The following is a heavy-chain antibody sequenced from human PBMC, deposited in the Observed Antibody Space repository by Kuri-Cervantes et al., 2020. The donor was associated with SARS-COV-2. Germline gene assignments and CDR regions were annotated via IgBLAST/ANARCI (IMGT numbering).Heavy chain of an antibody. D-gene: IGHD3-16*01. J-gene: IGHJ3*02. Sequence: GGSLRLSCAASGFTFSSYAMSWVRQAPGKGLEWVSAISGSGGSTYYADSVKGRFTISRDNSKNTLYLQMNSLRAEDTAVYYCARDLWESGAFDIWGQGTMVTVSS. CDR1: GFTFSSYA. V-gene: IGHV3-23*01. CDR3: ARDLWESGAFDI. CDR2: ISGSGGST.